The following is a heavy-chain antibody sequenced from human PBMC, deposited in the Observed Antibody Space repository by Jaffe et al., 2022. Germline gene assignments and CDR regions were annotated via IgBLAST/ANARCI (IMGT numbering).Heavy chain of an antibody. D-gene: IGHD2-15*01. CDR1: GFTFDDYA. V-gene: IGHV3-43D*04. CDR3: AKDIEENSGCDY. CDR2: ISWDGGST. Sequence: EVQLVESGGVVVQPGGSLRLSCAASGFTFDDYAMHWVRQAPGKGLEWVSLISWDGGSTYYADSVKGRFTISRDNSKNSLYLQMNSLRAEDTALYYCAKDIEENSGCDYWGQGTLVTVSS. J-gene: IGHJ4*02.